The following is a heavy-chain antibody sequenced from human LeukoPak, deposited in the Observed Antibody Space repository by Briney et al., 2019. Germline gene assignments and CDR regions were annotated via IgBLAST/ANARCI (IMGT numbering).Heavy chain of an antibody. D-gene: IGHD3-3*01. Sequence: GGSLRLSCVASGFTFSSYDMHWVRQATGKGLEWVSAIGTAGDTYYPGSVKGRFTISRENAKNSLYLQMNSLRAEDTAVYYCARGFWSGYSDGGAFDIWGQGTMVTVSS. CDR2: IGTAGDT. V-gene: IGHV3-13*01. CDR3: ARGFWSGYSDGGAFDI. J-gene: IGHJ3*02. CDR1: GFTFSSYD.